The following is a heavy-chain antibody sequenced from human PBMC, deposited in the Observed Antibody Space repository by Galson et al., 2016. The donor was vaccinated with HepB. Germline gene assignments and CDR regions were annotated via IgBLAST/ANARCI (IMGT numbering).Heavy chain of an antibody. CDR3: ARGTLSCTGNSCFYQHFDL. CDR2: VHSSGSS. CDR1: GDSNKVHY. D-gene: IGHD5-18*01. Sequence: ETLSLTCTVSGDSNKVHYRSWIRQPPGKGLEWIGYVHSSGSSFYNPSLRGRVTISVDTSKNHFSLKLDSVTAADTAVYYCARGTLSCTGNSCFYQHFDLWGRGILVSVSS. V-gene: IGHV4-59*11. J-gene: IGHJ2*01.